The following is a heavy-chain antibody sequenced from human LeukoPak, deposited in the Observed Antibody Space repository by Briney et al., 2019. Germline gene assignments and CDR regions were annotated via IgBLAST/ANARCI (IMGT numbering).Heavy chain of an antibody. J-gene: IGHJ6*02. CDR3: ASPYSPYYYYGMDV. D-gene: IGHD2-15*01. Sequence: SVKVSCKASGGTFSNYAISWVRQAPGQGLEWMGRFTPILDIPNYAERFQGRVTITADKSTSTAYMELSSLRSEDTAVYYCASPYSPYYYYGMDVWGQGTTVTVSS. CDR1: GGTFSNYA. CDR2: FTPILDIP. V-gene: IGHV1-69*04.